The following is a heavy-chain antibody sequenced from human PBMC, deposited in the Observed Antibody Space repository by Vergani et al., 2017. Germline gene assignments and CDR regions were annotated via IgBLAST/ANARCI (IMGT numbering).Heavy chain of an antibody. CDR2: IRYDGSNK. Sequence: QVQLVESGGGVVQPGGSLRLSCAASGFTFSSYGMHWVRQAPGKGLEWVAFIRYDGSNKYYADSVKGRFTISRDNSKNTLYLQMNSLRAEDTAVYYCARGTTGTTPFDYWGQGTLVTVSS. D-gene: IGHD1-1*01. CDR3: ARGTTGTTPFDY. V-gene: IGHV3-30*02. CDR1: GFTFSSYG. J-gene: IGHJ4*02.